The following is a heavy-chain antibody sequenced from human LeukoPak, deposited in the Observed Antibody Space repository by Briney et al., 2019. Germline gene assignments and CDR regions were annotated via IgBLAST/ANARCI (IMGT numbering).Heavy chain of an antibody. V-gene: IGHV3-11*01. J-gene: IGHJ4*02. Sequence: GGSLRLSCAASGLTLSDNYMNWIRQAPGKGLEWISYISSRGTTIKYADSVKGRFTTSRDNAKNSLHLQLNSLNADDTAIYYCAGGDSGYDWSDLWGQGTLVAVAS. CDR1: GLTLSDNY. CDR3: AGGDSGYDWSDL. D-gene: IGHD5-12*01. CDR2: ISSRGTTI.